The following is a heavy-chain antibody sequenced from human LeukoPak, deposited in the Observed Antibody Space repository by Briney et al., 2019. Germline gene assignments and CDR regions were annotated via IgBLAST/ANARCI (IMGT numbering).Heavy chain of an antibody. V-gene: IGHV3-7*01. CDR3: AREEVDFYYYYYMDV. Sequence: PGGSLRLSCAASGFTVSSYWMSWVRQAPGKGLEWVANIKQDGSEKYYVDSVKGRFTISRDNAKDSLYLQMNSLRAEDTAVYYCAREEVDFYYYYYMDVWGKGTTVTVSS. J-gene: IGHJ6*03. D-gene: IGHD2-2*01. CDR2: IKQDGSEK. CDR1: GFTVSSYW.